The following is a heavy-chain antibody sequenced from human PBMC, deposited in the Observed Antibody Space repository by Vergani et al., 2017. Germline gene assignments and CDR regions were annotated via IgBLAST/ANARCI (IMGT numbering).Heavy chain of an antibody. CDR1: GFTLSDHV. D-gene: IGHD4-23*01. V-gene: IGHV3-72*01. Sequence: EVQLVESGGGLVQPGGSLRLSCAASGFTLSDHVMDWVRQGPGKGLEWVGRSRNKARSYTTEYSASVKGRFTISRDDSRNALCLQMNSLKTEDTAVYYCTTENQQSSPRHGNVTNGYGGVFDIWGQGTVVTVSS. CDR3: TTENQQSSPRHGNVTNGYGGVFDI. J-gene: IGHJ3*02. CDR2: SRNKARSYTT.